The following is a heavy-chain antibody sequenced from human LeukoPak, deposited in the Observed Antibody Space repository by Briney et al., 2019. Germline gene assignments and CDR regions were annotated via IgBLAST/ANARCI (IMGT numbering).Heavy chain of an antibody. D-gene: IGHD1-26*01. CDR1: GFTFGPYT. Sequence: GGSLRLSCAASGFTFGPYTMNWVRQAPGKGLEWVSYISSSSDTIYYADSVKGRFTISRDNSKNTLYLQMNSLRAEDTAVYYCARGSGSYPPGYWGQGTLVTVSS. CDR2: ISSSSDTI. CDR3: ARGSGSYPPGY. V-gene: IGHV3-48*01. J-gene: IGHJ4*02.